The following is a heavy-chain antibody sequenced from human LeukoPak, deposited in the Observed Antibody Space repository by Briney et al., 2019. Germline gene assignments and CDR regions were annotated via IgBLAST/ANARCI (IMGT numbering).Heavy chain of an antibody. J-gene: IGHJ6*02. CDR2: ISSSGSTI. Sequence: GGSLRLPCAASGSTFSSYEMNWVRQAPGKGLEWVSYISSSGSTIYYADSVKGRFTISRDNAKNSLYLQMNSLRAEDTAVYYCSLVGATSYYYYGMDVWGQGTTVTVSS. CDR1: GSTFSSYE. D-gene: IGHD1-26*01. V-gene: IGHV3-48*03. CDR3: SLVGATSYYYYGMDV.